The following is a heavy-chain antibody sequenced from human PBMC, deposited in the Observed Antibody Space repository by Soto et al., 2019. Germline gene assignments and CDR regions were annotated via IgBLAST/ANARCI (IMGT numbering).Heavy chain of an antibody. CDR1: GFTFRSFW. Sequence: GGSLRLSCAASGFTFRSFWMHWVRQAPGKGLEWVSLVSATAGTTYYTDSVKGRFTISRDNSRNTVYLQMNSLRADDTAVYYCAKDRLAGGFDYWGQGTLVTVSS. CDR2: VSATAGTT. CDR3: AKDRLAGGFDY. J-gene: IGHJ4*02. V-gene: IGHV3-23*01. D-gene: IGHD3-16*01.